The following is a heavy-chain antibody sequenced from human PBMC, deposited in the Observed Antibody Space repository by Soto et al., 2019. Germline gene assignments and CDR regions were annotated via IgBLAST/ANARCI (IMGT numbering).Heavy chain of an antibody. CDR3: AKQRFLEWFPFDY. V-gene: IGHV3-23*01. D-gene: IGHD3-3*01. J-gene: IGHJ4*02. CDR1: GFTFSSYA. CDR2: ISGGGGST. Sequence: EVQLLESGGGLVQPGGSLRLSCAASGFTFSSYAMSWVRQAPGKGLEWVSAISGGGGSTYYADSVKGRFTISRDNSKNTLYLQMNSLRAEDTAVYYCAKQRFLEWFPFDYWGQGTLVTVSS.